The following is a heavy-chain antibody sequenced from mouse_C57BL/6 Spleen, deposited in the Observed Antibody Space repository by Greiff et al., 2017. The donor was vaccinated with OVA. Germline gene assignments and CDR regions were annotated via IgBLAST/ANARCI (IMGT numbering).Heavy chain of an antibody. Sequence: QVQLQQPGAELVKPGASVKMSCKASGYTFTSYWITWVKQRPGQGLEWIGDIYPGSGSTNYNEKFKSKATLTVDTSSSTAYMQLSSLTSEDSAFYYCASRILTTVVVDYYAMDYWGQGTSVTVSS. CDR2: IYPGSGST. CDR1: GYTFTSYW. V-gene: IGHV1-55*01. J-gene: IGHJ4*01. CDR3: ASRILTTVVVDYYAMDY. D-gene: IGHD1-1*01.